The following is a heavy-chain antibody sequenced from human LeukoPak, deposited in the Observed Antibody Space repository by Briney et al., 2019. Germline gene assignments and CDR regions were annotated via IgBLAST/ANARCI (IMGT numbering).Heavy chain of an antibody. J-gene: IGHJ4*02. D-gene: IGHD3-10*01. Sequence: SETLSLTCAVSGVSISSNLWWTWVRQPPGKGLEWIAEIHHSGGINYNPSLKSRVTISVGKAKNQFSLNLNSATAADTAVYYCARGGDRSFDYWGQGTLVTVSS. CDR1: GVSISSNLW. CDR3: ARGGDRSFDY. CDR2: IHHSGGI. V-gene: IGHV4-4*02.